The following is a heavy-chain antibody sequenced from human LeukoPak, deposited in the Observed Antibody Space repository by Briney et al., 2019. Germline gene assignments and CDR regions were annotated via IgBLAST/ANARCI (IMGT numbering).Heavy chain of an antibody. D-gene: IGHD3-22*01. J-gene: IGHJ1*01. CDR3: ARDGNYYDSSGKYFQH. CDR2: INPNSGGT. Sequence: GASVKVSCKASGYTFTGYYMHWVRQAPGQGLEWMGWINPNSGGTNYAQKFQGRVTMTRDTSVSTAYMELSRLRSDDTAVYYCARDGNYYDSSGKYFQHWGQGTLVTVSS. CDR1: GYTFTGYY. V-gene: IGHV1-2*02.